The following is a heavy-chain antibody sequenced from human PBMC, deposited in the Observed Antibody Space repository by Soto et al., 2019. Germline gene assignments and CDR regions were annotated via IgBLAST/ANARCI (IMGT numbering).Heavy chain of an antibody. Sequence: ASVKVSCKASEYTFASYDINWVRQATGQGLEWMGWMNPNSGNTGYAQKFQGRVTMTRNTSISTAYMELSSLRSEDTAVYYCARDRVDDILTASGLKNYYYGMDVWGQGTTVTSP. CDR3: ARDRVDDILTASGLKNYYYGMDV. D-gene: IGHD3-9*01. J-gene: IGHJ6*02. CDR1: EYTFASYD. V-gene: IGHV1-8*01. CDR2: MNPNSGNT.